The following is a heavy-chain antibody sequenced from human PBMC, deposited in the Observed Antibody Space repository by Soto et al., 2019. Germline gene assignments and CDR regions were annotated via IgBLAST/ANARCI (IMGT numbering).Heavy chain of an antibody. J-gene: IGHJ5*02. CDR3: ARSYNSTWTSWGP. Sequence: SETLSLTCTVSGGSINNYYWSWIRQPPGKGLEWIGYIYYSGTTNYNSSFKSRVTISVDTSKNQFSLKLSSVTAAGTAVYYCARSYNSTWTSWGPWGQGALVTVS. D-gene: IGHD1-20*01. CDR2: IYYSGTT. CDR1: GGSINNYY. V-gene: IGHV4-59*01.